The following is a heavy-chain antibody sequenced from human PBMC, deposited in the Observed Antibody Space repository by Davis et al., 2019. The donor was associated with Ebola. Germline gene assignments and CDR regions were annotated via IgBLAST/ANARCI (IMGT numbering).Heavy chain of an antibody. Sequence: ASVKVSCKASGYTFTGYYMHWVRQAPGQGLEWMGWIDPNSGGTNYAQKFQGWVTMTRDTSISTAYMELSRLRSDDTAVYYCARGSNYHYYYGMDVWGQGTTVTVSS. CDR1: GYTFTGYY. CDR2: IDPNSGGT. D-gene: IGHD2-2*01. J-gene: IGHJ6*02. V-gene: IGHV1-2*04. CDR3: ARGSNYHYYYGMDV.